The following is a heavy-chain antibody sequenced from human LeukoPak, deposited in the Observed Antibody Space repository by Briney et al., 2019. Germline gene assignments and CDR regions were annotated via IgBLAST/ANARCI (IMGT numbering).Heavy chain of an antibody. V-gene: IGHV3-9*01. J-gene: IGHJ4*02. CDR2: TSWNSGSI. D-gene: IGHD2-2*01. Sequence: GGSLRLSCAASGFTFDDYAMHWVRQAPGEGLEWVSGTSWNSGSIGYADSVKGRFTISRDNAKNSLYLQMNSLRAEDTALYYCAKGYCSSTSCQNGGFDYWGQGTLVTVSS. CDR3: AKGYCSSTSCQNGGFDY. CDR1: GFTFDDYA.